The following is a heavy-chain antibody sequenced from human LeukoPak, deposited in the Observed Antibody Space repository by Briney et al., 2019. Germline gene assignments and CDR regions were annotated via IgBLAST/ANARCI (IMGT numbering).Heavy chain of an antibody. V-gene: IGHV4-59*08. CDR2: IYYSGST. Sequence: SETLSLTCTVSGGSISSYFWSWIRQPPGKGLEWIGYIYYSGSTNYNPSLKSRVTISVDTSKNQFSLKLSSVTAADTAVYYCANYLNWSSAFDIWGQGTMVTVSS. J-gene: IGHJ3*02. CDR1: GGSISSYF. D-gene: IGHD1-20*01. CDR3: ANYLNWSSAFDI.